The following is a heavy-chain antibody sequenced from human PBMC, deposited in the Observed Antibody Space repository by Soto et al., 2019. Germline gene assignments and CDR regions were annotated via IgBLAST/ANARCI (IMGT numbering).Heavy chain of an antibody. D-gene: IGHD3-3*01. Sequence: QVQLVESGGGVVQPGRSLRLSCAASGFTFSSYGMHWVRQAPGKGLEWVAVISYDGSNKYYADSVKGRFTISRDNSKNTLYVQINSLRAGDTAVYYCAKDAAYYDFWSGYYYYYYGMDVWGQGSTVTVSS. CDR1: GFTFSSYG. CDR3: AKDAAYYDFWSGYYYYYYGMDV. CDR2: ISYDGSNK. J-gene: IGHJ6*01. V-gene: IGHV3-30*18.